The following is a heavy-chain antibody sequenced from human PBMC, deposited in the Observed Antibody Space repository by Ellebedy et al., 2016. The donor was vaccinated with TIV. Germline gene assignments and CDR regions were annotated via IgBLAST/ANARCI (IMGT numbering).Heavy chain of an antibody. CDR2: IIGTGSTT. CDR3: ARRGNYLGDAFDM. V-gene: IGHV3-48*02. D-gene: IGHD1-26*01. Sequence: GGSLRLXXAASGFTFDMYSMNWVRQAAGKGLEWISFIIGTGSTTYYADSVGGRFTVSRDNAKNSLYLQMNSLRDEDTALYYCARRGNYLGDAFDMWGHGAVVIVSS. CDR1: GFTFDMYS. J-gene: IGHJ3*02.